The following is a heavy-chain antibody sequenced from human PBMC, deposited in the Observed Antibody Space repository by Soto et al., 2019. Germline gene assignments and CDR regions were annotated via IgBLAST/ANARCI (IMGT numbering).Heavy chain of an antibody. V-gene: IGHV4-39*01. J-gene: IGHJ4*02. CDR3: ASLDSSGSDQGSYFDY. D-gene: IGHD6-19*01. CDR2: IKSSGST. CDR1: RGSITRNDPY. Sequence: QLQLQESGPGLVRPSETLSLICTVSRGSITRNDPYWGWIGQSPGKGLEWIGDIKSSGSTNYNLSLRSRFDMPVDTSKRRLSLKMNSVTAPDTAVYYCASLDSSGSDQGSYFDYGGPGTRGTVSS.